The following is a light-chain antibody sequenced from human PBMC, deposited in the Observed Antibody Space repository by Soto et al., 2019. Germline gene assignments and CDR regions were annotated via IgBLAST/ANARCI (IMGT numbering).Light chain of an antibody. V-gene: IGKV3-15*01. CDR1: QSVRSN. CDR3: QQYNNWPLT. J-gene: IGKJ4*01. CDR2: GAS. Sequence: IVMTQSPATLSVSPGERATLSCRASQSVRSNLAWYQQIPGQAPRLLIYGASTRATGIPARFSGSGSGTEFSLTISSLQPVDFAVYYCQQYNNWPLTFGGGTKVEIK.